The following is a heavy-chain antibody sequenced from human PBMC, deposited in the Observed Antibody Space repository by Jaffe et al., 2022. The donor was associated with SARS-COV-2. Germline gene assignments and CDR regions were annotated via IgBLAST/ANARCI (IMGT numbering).Heavy chain of an antibody. CDR3: ARDSKYCSGGSCPRWYYFDY. D-gene: IGHD2-15*01. V-gene: IGHV1-69*01. CDR1: GGTFSSYA. J-gene: IGHJ4*02. CDR2: IIPIFGTA. Sequence: QVQLVQSGAEVKKPGSSVKVSCKASGGTFSSYAISWVRQAPGQGLEWMGGIIPIFGTANYAQKFQGRVTITADESTSTAYMELSSLRSEDTAVYYCARDSKYCSGGSCPRWYYFDYWGQGTLVTVSS.